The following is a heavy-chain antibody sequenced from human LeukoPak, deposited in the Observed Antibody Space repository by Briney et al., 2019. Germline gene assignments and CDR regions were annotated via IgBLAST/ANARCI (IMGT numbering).Heavy chain of an antibody. CDR1: GYTFTGYY. CDR3: ARDYYYGSGSYYMGAFDI. J-gene: IGHJ3*02. Sequence: ASVKVSCKASGYTFTGYYMHWVRQAPGQGLEWMGWINPNSGGTNYAQKFQGRVTMTRDTSISTAYMELSRLRSDDTAVYYCARDYYYGSGSYYMGAFDIWGQGTMVTVPS. V-gene: IGHV1-2*02. CDR2: INPNSGGT. D-gene: IGHD3-10*01.